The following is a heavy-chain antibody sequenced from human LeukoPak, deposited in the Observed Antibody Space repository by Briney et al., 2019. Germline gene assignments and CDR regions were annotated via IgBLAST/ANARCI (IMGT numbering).Heavy chain of an antibody. V-gene: IGHV3-21*04. J-gene: IGHJ5*02. CDR3: ARDDCSSTSCYGRGDWFDP. D-gene: IGHD2-2*01. CDR1: GITFTGYS. CDR2: ISSSSTYI. Sequence: PGGSLRLSCAASGITFTGYSMNWVRQAPGKGLEWVSSISSSSTYIYYADSMKGRFTISRDNAKNSLYLQMNSLRAEDTALYYCARDDCSSTSCYGRGDWFDPWGQGTLVTVSS.